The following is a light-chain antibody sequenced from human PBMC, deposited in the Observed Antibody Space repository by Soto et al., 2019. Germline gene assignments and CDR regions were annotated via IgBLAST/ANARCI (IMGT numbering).Light chain of an antibody. CDR1: SSDVGSYNL. Sequence: QSALTQPASVSGSPGQSITISCTGTSSDVGSYNLVSWYQQHPGKAPKVMIYEGNKRPSGVPDRFTGSKSGTSASLAIDGLQSDDEADYYCAAWDDSLNGPVFGGGTKVTVL. J-gene: IGLJ2*01. CDR2: EGN. V-gene: IGLV2-14*02. CDR3: AAWDDSLNGPV.